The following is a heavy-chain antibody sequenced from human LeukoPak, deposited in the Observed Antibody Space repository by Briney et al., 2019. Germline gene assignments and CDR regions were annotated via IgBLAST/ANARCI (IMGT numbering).Heavy chain of an antibody. Sequence: GGTLRLSCTGSGFTFSDHYITWVRQAPRKWLEWISYISSIGTTTYYADSVKGRFTISRTNAKTSVYLQMEGLIADETAVYYCARVGSSTGWFVPWGHGTLVTVSS. V-gene: IGHV3-11*01. CDR1: GFTFSDHY. D-gene: IGHD1-1*01. CDR3: ARVGSSTGWFVP. CDR2: ISSIGTTT. J-gene: IGHJ5*02.